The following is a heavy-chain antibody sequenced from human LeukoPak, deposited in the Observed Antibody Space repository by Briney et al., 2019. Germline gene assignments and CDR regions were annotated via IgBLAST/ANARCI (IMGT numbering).Heavy chain of an antibody. CDR3: ARANPVENWFDP. D-gene: IGHD1-1*01. CDR1: GYTFTSYG. J-gene: IGHJ5*02. CDR2: VSAYNGNT. V-gene: IGHV1-18*01. Sequence: ASVKVSCKASGYTFTSYGISWVRQAPGQGLEWMGWVSAYNGNTNYAQKLQGRVTMTTDTSTSTAYMELRSLRSDDTAVYYCARANPVENWFDPWGQGTLVTVSS.